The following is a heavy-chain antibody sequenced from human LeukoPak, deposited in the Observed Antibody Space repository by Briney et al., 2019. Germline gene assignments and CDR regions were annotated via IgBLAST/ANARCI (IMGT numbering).Heavy chain of an antibody. CDR2: VSGSGDST. D-gene: IGHD4-17*01. V-gene: IGHV3-23*01. CDR3: AKFWDFGDYAIDY. Sequence: GGSLRLSCAASGFPFSDYSMSWVRQAPGKGLEWVSAVSGSGDSTYYAGSVKGRFTISRDNSKNTVYLQMNSLRAEDTAVYYCAKFWDFGDYAIDYWGQGTLVTVSS. CDR1: GFPFSDYS. J-gene: IGHJ4*02.